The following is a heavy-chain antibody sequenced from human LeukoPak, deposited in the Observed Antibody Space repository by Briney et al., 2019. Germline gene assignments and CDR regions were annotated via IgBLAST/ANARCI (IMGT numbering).Heavy chain of an antibody. J-gene: IGHJ5*02. CDR2: TYYTSKWNN. CDR1: GDSVSSNGAS. V-gene: IGHV6-1*01. CDR3: ARQASRRFDP. Sequence: SQTLSLTCAISGDSVSSNGASWNWIRQSPSRGLEWLGRTYYTSKWNNDYAESVQSRIAVNPDTSKNQFSLYLNSVTLEDTAVYYCARQASRRFDPWGQGTLVTVSS.